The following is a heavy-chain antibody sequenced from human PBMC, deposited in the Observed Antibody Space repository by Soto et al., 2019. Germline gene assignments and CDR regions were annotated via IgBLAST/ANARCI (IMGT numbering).Heavy chain of an antibody. CDR1: GGCISSGDYY. J-gene: IGHJ4*02. CDR3: ARATYLYYGSGSYLYYYDY. D-gene: IGHD3-10*01. Sequence: PSETLSLTCTVSGGCISSGDYYWSWIRQPPGKGLEWIGYIYYSGSTNYNPSLKSRVTISVDTSKYQFSLKLSSVTAADTAVYYCARATYLYYGSGSYLYYYDYWGQGTLVTVSS. V-gene: IGHV4-61*08. CDR2: IYYSGST.